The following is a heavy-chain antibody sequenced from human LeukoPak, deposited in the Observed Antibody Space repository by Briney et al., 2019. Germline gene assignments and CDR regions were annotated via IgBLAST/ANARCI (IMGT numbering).Heavy chain of an antibody. CDR1: GFTFSSYA. D-gene: IGHD1-1*01. CDR2: ISSNGGST. CDR3: ARAGTTETAYGMDV. V-gene: IGHV3-64*01. Sequence: GGSLRLSCAASGFTFSSYAMHWDRQAPGKGLEYVSAISSNGGSTYYANSVKGRFTISRDNSKNTLYLQMGSLRAEDMAVYYCARAGTTETAYGMDVWGQGTTVTVSS. J-gene: IGHJ6*02.